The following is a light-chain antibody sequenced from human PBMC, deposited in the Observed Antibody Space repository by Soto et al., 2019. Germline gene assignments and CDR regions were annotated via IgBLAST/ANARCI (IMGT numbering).Light chain of an antibody. J-gene: IGLJ2*01. V-gene: IGLV1-40*01. Sequence: QSVLTQPPSVSRAPGQRVTISCTGSSSNIGAGYDVHGYQQLPGTAPKLLIYGNSNRPSGVPDRFSGSKSGTSATLAITGLQAEDEADYYCQSYDSSLRVSVFGGGTQLTVL. CDR2: GNS. CDR3: QSYDSSLRVSV. CDR1: SSNIGAGYD.